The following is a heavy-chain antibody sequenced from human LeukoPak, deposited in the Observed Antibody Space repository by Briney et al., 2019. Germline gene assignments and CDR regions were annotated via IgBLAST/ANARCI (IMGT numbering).Heavy chain of an antibody. D-gene: IGHD3-10*01. V-gene: IGHV4-39*07. CDR3: ARDTAMVRGAIHYFDY. Sequence: SETLSLTCTVSGGSISSSSYYWGWIRQPPGKGLEWIGSIYYSGSTYYNPSLKSRVTISVDTSKNQFSLKLSSVTAADTAVYYCARDTAMVRGAIHYFDYWGQGTLVTVSS. CDR1: GGSISSSSYY. CDR2: IYYSGST. J-gene: IGHJ4*02.